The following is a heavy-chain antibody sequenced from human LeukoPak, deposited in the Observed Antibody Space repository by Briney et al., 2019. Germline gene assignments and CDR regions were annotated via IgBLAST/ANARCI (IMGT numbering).Heavy chain of an antibody. J-gene: IGHJ6*02. D-gene: IGHD3-3*01. V-gene: IGHV3-21*01. CDR2: ISSSSSYI. CDR1: GFTFSSYS. CDR3: ARDGRTIFGVVPGGYYYGMDV. Sequence: PGGSLRLSCAASGFTFSSYSMNWVRQVPGKGLEWVSSISSSSSYIYYADSVKGRFTISRDNAKNSLYLQMNSLRAEDTAVYYCARDGRTIFGVVPGGYYYGMDVWGQGTTVTVSS.